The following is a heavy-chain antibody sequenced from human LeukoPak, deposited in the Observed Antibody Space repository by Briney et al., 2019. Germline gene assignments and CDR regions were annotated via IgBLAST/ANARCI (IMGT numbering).Heavy chain of an antibody. CDR2: IIPIFGTA. J-gene: IGHJ4*02. Sequence: ASVTVSCKASGGTFSSYAISWVRQAPGQGLEWMGGIIPIFGTANYAQKFQGRVTITADESTSTAYMELSSLRSEDTAVYYCARSRRLEGAYYFDYWGQGTLVTVSS. D-gene: IGHD1-1*01. CDR1: GGTFSSYA. CDR3: ARSRRLEGAYYFDY. V-gene: IGHV1-69*13.